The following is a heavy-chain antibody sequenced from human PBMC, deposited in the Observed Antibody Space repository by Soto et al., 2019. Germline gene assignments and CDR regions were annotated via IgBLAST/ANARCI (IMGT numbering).Heavy chain of an antibody. J-gene: IGHJ6*02. CDR2: IYYSGST. D-gene: IGHD3-22*01. CDR1: GGSISSYY. V-gene: IGHV4-59*01. CDR3: ARVKWLGAYYYYGMDV. Sequence: SETLSLTCTVSGGSISSYYWSWIRQPPGKGLEWIGYIYYSGSTNYNPSLKSRVTISVDTSKNQFSLKLSSVTAADTAVYYCARVKWLGAYYYYGMDVWGQGTTVTV.